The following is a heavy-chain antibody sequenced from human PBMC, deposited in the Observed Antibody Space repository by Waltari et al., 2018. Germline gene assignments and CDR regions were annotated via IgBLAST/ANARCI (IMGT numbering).Heavy chain of an antibody. CDR2: IDPDGTTT. D-gene: IGHD1-26*01. V-gene: IGHV3-74*01. J-gene: IGHJ4*02. Sequence: EVXLVESGGGLVQPGGSLRLSCAASGFSFTTYGMNWARQDPGKGLLWVSRIDPDGTTTAYADSVQGRFTISRXNSKNTLYLQMNSLSXDDTAVYYCVRSGFLDCWGQGTLVTVSS. CDR3: VRSGFLDC. CDR1: GFSFTTYG.